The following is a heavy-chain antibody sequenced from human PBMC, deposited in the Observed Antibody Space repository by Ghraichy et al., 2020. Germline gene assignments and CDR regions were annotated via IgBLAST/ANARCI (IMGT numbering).Heavy chain of an antibody. CDR1: GYTFTGYY. D-gene: IGHD2-15*01. Sequence: ASVKVSCKASGYTFTGYYMHWVRQAPGQGLEWMGWINPNSGGTNYAQKFQGRVTMTRDTSISTAYMELSRLRSDDTAVYYCAIIRVVGSLPRPYYYYGMDVWGQGTTVTVSS. CDR2: INPNSGGT. V-gene: IGHV1-2*02. CDR3: AIIRVVGSLPRPYYYYGMDV. J-gene: IGHJ6*02.